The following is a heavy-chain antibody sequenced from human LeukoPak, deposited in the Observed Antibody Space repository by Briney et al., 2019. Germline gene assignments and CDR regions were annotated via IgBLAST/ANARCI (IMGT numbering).Heavy chain of an antibody. CDR3: ARHTVVNDFDY. Sequence: SETLSLTCTVSGDSLSDYYWRWIRQPPGKAVEWIEYIYYSGTTNYNPSLRPRFSISVNTSKNQFTLKLSSVNAADTAVYYCARHTVVNDFDYWGQGTLVTVSS. V-gene: IGHV4-59*08. J-gene: IGHJ4*02. CDR2: IYYSGTT. CDR1: GDSLSDYY. D-gene: IGHD4-23*01.